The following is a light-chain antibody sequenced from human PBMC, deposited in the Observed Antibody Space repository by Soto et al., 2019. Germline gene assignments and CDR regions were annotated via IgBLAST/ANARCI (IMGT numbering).Light chain of an antibody. Sequence: QSALTQTASLSGSPGQSITISCTGTSSDIGGYNYVSWFQQHPGKAPKLMMSEVNNRPSGVSNRFSGSKSGNTAYLTISWLQVEDEAEYFCYSFTTTCTHVFGTGTKVTVL. V-gene: IGLV2-14*01. CDR2: EVN. CDR3: YSFTTTCTHV. J-gene: IGLJ1*01. CDR1: SSDIGGYNY.